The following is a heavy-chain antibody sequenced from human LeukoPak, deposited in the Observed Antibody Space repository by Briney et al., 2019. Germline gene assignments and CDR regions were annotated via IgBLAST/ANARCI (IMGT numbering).Heavy chain of an antibody. CDR2: INPNSGDT. CDR3: ARDYIDPGNYTPLGY. V-gene: IGHV1-2*02. J-gene: IGHJ4*02. D-gene: IGHD1-7*01. Sequence: ASVKVSSEASGYTFTAYDVHWVRQAPGQGVEWMGWINPNSGDTSSAQKFQGRVTMTRDTSISTVYMELSRLRSDDTAVYYCARDYIDPGNYTPLGYWGQGTLVTVSS. CDR1: GYTFTAYD.